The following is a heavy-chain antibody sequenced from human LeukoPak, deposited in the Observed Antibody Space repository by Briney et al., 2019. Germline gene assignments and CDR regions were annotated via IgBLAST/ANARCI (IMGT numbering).Heavy chain of an antibody. Sequence: GGSLRLSXAASGFTFSSYSMNWVRQAPGKGLEWVSSISSSSSYIYYADSVKGRFTISRDNAKNSMYLQMNSLRAEDTAVYYCASRYCSSTSCYRPFDYWGQGTLVTVSS. J-gene: IGHJ4*02. V-gene: IGHV3-21*01. CDR3: ASRYCSSTSCYRPFDY. CDR1: GFTFSSYS. D-gene: IGHD2-2*01. CDR2: ISSSSSYI.